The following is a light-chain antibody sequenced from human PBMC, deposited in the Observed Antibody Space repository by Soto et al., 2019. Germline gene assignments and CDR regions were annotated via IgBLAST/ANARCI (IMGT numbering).Light chain of an antibody. CDR1: SGDVGGYNY. CDR2: EVS. Sequence: QSVLTQPASVSGSPGQSITISCTGTSGDVGGYNYVSWYQHHPGKAPKLMIYEVSNRPSGVSNRFSGSKSGNTASLTISGLQAEDEAEYYCTSYTSSSTHVFGTGTKVTVL. V-gene: IGLV2-14*01. CDR3: TSYTSSSTHV. J-gene: IGLJ1*01.